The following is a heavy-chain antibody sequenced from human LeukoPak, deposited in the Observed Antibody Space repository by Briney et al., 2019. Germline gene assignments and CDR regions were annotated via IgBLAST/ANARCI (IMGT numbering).Heavy chain of an antibody. CDR3: ARLYYYDSGGYKYNWFDP. V-gene: IGHV1-2*02. Sequence: ASVTVSCKASGYTFTGYYMHWVRQAPGQGLEWMGWINPNSGGTKYAQKFQGRVIMTRDTSISTAYMELSRLRSDDTAIYYCARLYYYDSGGYKYNWFDPWGQGTQVTVSS. D-gene: IGHD3-22*01. CDR2: INPNSGGT. J-gene: IGHJ5*02. CDR1: GYTFTGYY.